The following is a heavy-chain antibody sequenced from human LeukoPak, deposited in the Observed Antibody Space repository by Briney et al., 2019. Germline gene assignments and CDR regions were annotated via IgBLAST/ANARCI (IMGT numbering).Heavy chain of an antibody. D-gene: IGHD2-21*02. J-gene: IGHJ5*02. CDR3: AKGKVTAFLDWFDL. CDR1: GFTFSTYA. V-gene: IGHV3-23*01. CDR2: ISASGGTT. Sequence: GGSVRLSCAASGFTFSTYAMSWVRHAPGKGLEWVSAISASGGTTYYADSVKGRFTISRDNSKNTLYLQLNSLRAEDTAIDYCAKGKVTAFLDWFDLWGQGTMVTVSS.